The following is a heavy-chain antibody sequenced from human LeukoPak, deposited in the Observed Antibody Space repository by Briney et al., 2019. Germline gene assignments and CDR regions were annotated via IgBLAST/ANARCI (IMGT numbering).Heavy chain of an antibody. J-gene: IGHJ4*02. V-gene: IGHV1-18*01. D-gene: IGHD6-13*01. CDR2: ISAYNGNT. CDR1: GYTFTSYG. Sequence: GASVKVSCKASGYTFTSYGISWVRQAPGQGLEWMGWISAYNGNTNYAQKLQGRVTMTTDTSTSTAYMELRSLRSDDTAVYYCARANLIVAAGMPPNPGHYWGQGTLVTVSS. CDR3: ARANLIVAAGMPPNPGHY.